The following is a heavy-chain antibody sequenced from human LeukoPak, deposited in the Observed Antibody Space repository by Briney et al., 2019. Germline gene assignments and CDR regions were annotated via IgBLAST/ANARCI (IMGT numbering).Heavy chain of an antibody. CDR1: GFTFSGSA. Sequence: GGSLRLSCAASGFTFSGSALHWVRQAPGKGLEWVSAISGSGGSTYYADSVKGRFTISRDNSKNTLYLQMNSLRAEDTAVYYCAKASSGSYLHYFDYWGQGTLVTVSS. J-gene: IGHJ4*02. V-gene: IGHV3-23*01. CDR3: AKASSGSYLHYFDY. D-gene: IGHD1-26*01. CDR2: ISGSGGST.